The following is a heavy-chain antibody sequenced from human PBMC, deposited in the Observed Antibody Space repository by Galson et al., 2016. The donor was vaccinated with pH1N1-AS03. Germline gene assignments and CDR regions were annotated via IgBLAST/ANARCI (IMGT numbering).Heavy chain of an antibody. CDR1: GGAFNSYA. CDR3: ARDLGELLGWFDP. CDR2: IIPIFGTT. D-gene: IGHD1-26*01. Sequence: SVKVSCKASGGAFNSYAISWVRQAPGQGLEWMGGIIPIFGTTNNAQKFQDRITITADESTKIAYMELSSLRSEDTAVYYCARDLGELLGWFDPWGQGTLVTVSS. V-gene: IGHV1-69*13. J-gene: IGHJ5*02.